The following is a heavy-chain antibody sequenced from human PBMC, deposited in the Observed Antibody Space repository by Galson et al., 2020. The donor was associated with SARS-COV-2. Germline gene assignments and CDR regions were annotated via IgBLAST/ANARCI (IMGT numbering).Heavy chain of an antibody. CDR2: INPNSGGT. D-gene: IGHD6-13*01. V-gene: IGHV1-2*02. CDR1: GYTFSDYY. CDR3: ARDRISAPDDFDY. J-gene: IGHJ4*02. Sequence: ASVKVSCKACGYTFSDYYMHWVRQAPGQGLEWMGWINPNSGGTNYAQRFQGRVTMTGDTSISTAYMELKNLRSDDTAVYYCARDRISAPDDFDYWGQGTLVSVSS.